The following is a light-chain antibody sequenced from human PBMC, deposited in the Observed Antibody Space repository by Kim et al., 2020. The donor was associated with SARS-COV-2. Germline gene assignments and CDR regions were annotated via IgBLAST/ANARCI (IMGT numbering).Light chain of an antibody. CDR3: CSYAGVVTSDV. J-gene: IGLJ1*01. CDR2: EVS. Sequence: QSALTQPASVSGSLGQSISLSCTGTSSDVGSYNLVSWYQQHAGKAPKLIIFEVSERPSGVSNRFSGSKSGNTTSLTISGLQAEDEADYYCCSYAGVVTSDVFGTGTKVTVL. CDR1: SSDVGSYNL. V-gene: IGLV2-23*02.